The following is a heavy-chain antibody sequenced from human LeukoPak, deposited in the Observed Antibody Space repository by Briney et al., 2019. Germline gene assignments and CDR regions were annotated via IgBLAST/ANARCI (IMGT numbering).Heavy chain of an antibody. V-gene: IGHV3-30*04. D-gene: IGHD2-15*01. CDR3: ASLVMDV. CDR1: GFTFSSYA. J-gene: IGHJ6*04. CDR2: ISYDGSNK. Sequence: PGGSLRLSCAASGFTFSSYAMHWVRQAPGKGLEWVAVISYDGSNKYYADSVKGRFTISRDNSKNTLYLQMNSLRAEDTAVYYCASLVMDVWGKGTTVTVSS.